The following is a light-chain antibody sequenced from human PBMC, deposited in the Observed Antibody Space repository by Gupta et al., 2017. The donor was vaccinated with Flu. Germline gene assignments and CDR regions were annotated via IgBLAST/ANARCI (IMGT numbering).Light chain of an antibody. CDR2: AAS. V-gene: IGKV3-20*01. Sequence: ETVLTQSPGTLSLSPGDRATLSCRASQRVSSNYLAWYQQKPGQAPRLLIYAASSRATGIPDRFSGSGSGTDFTLTISRLEPEDFAMYYCQQYGNSPITFGQGTRLEIK. CDR1: QRVSSNY. CDR3: QQYGNSPIT. J-gene: IGKJ5*01.